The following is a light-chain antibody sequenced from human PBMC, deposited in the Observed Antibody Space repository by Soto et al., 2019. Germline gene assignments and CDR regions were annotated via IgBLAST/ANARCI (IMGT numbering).Light chain of an antibody. CDR3: MQCTRSPWT. Sequence: DIVMTQTPLSSPVTLGQPDSISCRSRQSLVHSDGNTYLSWLQQRPGQSPRLLIHKLSDWVSGVPDRFSGSRAATYFTLTISRVEAADVRVEYCMQCTRSPWTFGQGTVVESK. V-gene: IGKV2-24*01. J-gene: IGKJ1*01. CDR2: KLS. CDR1: QSLVHSDGNTY.